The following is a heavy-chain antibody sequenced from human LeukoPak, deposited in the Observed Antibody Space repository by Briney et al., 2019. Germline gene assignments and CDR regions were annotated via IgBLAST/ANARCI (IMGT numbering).Heavy chain of an antibody. CDR3: ARQRGYSYGYSNFYYYYGMDV. CDR2: IYTSGST. J-gene: IGHJ6*02. CDR1: GGSISSYY. Sequence: SETLSLTCTVSGGSISSYYWSWIRQPAGKGLEGIGRIYTSGSTNYNPSLKSRVTMSVDTSKNQFSLKLSSVTAADTAVYYCARQRGYSYGYSNFYYYYGMDVWGQGTTVTVSS. D-gene: IGHD5-18*01. V-gene: IGHV4-4*07.